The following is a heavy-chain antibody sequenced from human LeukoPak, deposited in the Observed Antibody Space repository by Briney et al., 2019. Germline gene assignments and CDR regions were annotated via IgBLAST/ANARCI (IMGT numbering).Heavy chain of an antibody. CDR2: INHSGST. CDR3: ARVGLWFGEVHAFDI. D-gene: IGHD3-10*01. Sequence: SETLFLTCAVYGGSFSGYYWSWIRQPPGKGLEWIGEINHSGSTNYNPSLKSRVTISVDTSKNQFSLKLSSVTAADTAVYYCARVGLWFGEVHAFDIRGQGTMVTVSS. J-gene: IGHJ3*02. CDR1: GGSFSGYY. V-gene: IGHV4-34*01.